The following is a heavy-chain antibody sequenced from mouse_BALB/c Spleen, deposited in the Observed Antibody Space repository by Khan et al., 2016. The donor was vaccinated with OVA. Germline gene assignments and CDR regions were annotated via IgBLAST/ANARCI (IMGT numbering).Heavy chain of an antibody. CDR3: ARGNYYGSSSSLDY. V-gene: IGHV1-9*01. D-gene: IGHD1-1*01. Sequence: QVQLKESGAELMKPGASVKISCKATGYTFSSYWIEWVKQRPGHGLEWIGEILPGSGSNNYNEKFKGKATFTADTSSNTAYMQLSSLTSEDSAAYCGARGNYYGSSSSLDYWGQGTLVTVSA. J-gene: IGHJ3*01. CDR2: ILPGSGSN. CDR1: GYTFSSYW.